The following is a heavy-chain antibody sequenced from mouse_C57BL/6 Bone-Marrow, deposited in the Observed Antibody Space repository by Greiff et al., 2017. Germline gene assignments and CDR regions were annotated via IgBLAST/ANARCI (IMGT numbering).Heavy chain of an antibody. CDR3: ATIYYDYAAWFAY. J-gene: IGHJ3*01. Sequence: QVQLKESGAELARPGASVKLSCKASGYTFTSYGISWVKQRTGQGLEWIGEIYPRSGNTYYTEKFKGKATLTADQSSSTAYMELRSLTSEDSAVYFCATIYYDYAAWFAYWGQGTLVTVSA. V-gene: IGHV1-81*01. CDR1: GYTFTSYG. CDR2: IYPRSGNT. D-gene: IGHD2-4*01.